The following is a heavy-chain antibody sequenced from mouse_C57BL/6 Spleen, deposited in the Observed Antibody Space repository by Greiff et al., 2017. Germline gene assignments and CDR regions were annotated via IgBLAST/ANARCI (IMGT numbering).Heavy chain of an antibody. CDR2: ISNGGGST. CDR1: GFTFSDYY. D-gene: IGHD2-1*01. V-gene: IGHV5-12*01. J-gene: IGHJ2*01. CDR3: ARGGIYYGLDY. Sequence: EVQLVESGGGLVQPGGSLKLSCAASGFTFSDYYMYWVRQTPEKRLEWVAYISNGGGSTYYPDTVKGRFTISRDNAKNTLYLQMSRLKSEDTAMYYCARGGIYYGLDYWGQGTTLTVSS.